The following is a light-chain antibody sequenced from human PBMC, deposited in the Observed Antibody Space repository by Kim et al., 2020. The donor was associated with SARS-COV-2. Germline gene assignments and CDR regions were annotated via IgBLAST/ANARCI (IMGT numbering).Light chain of an antibody. CDR2: QDN. J-gene: IGLJ1*01. CDR1: KLGDKY. V-gene: IGLV3-1*01. Sequence: SYELTQPPSVSVSPGQAASITCSGYKLGDKYVSWYQQKPGQSPVVVMYQDNQRPSGIPERFSGSNSGNTATLTISGTQAMDEADYYCLAWDSITRNYVFGTGTKVTVL. CDR3: LAWDSITRNYV.